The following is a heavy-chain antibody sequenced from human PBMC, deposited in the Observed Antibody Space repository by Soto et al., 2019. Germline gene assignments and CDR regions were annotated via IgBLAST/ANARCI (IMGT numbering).Heavy chain of an antibody. D-gene: IGHD2-2*01. CDR2: INHSGST. J-gene: IGHJ6*02. CDR1: GGSFSGYY. CDR3: ARVSRYCSRTSCQPPLTIYYYYNGMDV. Sequence: SETLSLTCAVYGGSFSGYYWSWIRQPPGKGLEWIGEINHSGSTNYNPSLKSRVTISVDTSKNQFSLKLSSVTAADTAVYFCARVSRYCSRTSCQPPLTIYYYYNGMDVWGQGTTVTVSS. V-gene: IGHV4-34*01.